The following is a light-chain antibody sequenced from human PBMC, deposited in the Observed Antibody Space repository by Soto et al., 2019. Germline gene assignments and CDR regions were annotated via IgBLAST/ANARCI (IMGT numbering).Light chain of an antibody. Sequence: QLVLTQPPSVSGAPGQRVTVSCTGSSSNIGAGYDVHWYQQLPGTATKLLIYENYNRPSGVPDRFSGSKSGTSASLAITGLQAEDEADYYCQSYDSGLSGSVFGGGTKLTVL. CDR3: QSYDSGLSGSV. V-gene: IGLV1-40*01. J-gene: IGLJ2*01. CDR1: SSNIGAGYD. CDR2: ENY.